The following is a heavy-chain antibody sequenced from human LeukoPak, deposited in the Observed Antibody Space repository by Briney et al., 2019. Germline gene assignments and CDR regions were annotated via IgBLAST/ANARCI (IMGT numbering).Heavy chain of an antibody. D-gene: IGHD3-22*01. CDR1: GYTFTSYG. CDR3: ARGSSDYYDSSGSY. J-gene: IGHJ4*02. CDR2: ISAYNGNT. Sequence: EASVTVSCKASGYTFTSYGISWVRQAPGQGLEWMGWISAYNGNTNYAQKLQGRVTMTRNTSISTAYMELSSLRSEDTAVYYCARGSSDYYDSSGSYWGQGTLVTVSS. V-gene: IGHV1-18*01.